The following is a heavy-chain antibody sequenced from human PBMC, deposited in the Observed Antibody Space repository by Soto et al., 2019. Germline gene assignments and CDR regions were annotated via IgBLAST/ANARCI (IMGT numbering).Heavy chain of an antibody. D-gene: IGHD3-16*01. CDR3: ARDWGDY. CDR2: ISTYNGNT. V-gene: IGHV1-18*01. J-gene: IGHJ4*02. CDR1: GYTFTSYV. Sequence: QVQLVQSGTEVKKPGASVKVSSKPLGYTFTSYVITGLRQAPGQGLEWMGWISTYNGNTNYAQNLQGRVTMTTDTSTSTAYMELRSLRSDDTALYYCARDWGDYWGQGTLVTVSS.